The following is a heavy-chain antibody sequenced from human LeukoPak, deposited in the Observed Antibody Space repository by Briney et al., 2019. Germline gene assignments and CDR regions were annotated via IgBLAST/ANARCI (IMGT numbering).Heavy chain of an antibody. V-gene: IGHV3-23*01. CDR3: AKEYDFWSGRNDAFDT. Sequence: PGGSLRLSCAASGFTFSNYAMSWVRQAPGKGLEWVSGISGSDVTTYYADSVKGRFTISRDNSKNTLYLQMNSLRAEDTAVYFCAKEYDFWSGRNDAFDTWGQGTMVTVSS. D-gene: IGHD3-3*01. CDR1: GFTFSNYA. J-gene: IGHJ3*02. CDR2: ISGSDVTT.